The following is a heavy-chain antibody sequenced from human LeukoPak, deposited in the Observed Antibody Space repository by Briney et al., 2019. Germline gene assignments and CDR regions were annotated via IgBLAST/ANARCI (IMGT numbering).Heavy chain of an antibody. Sequence: PGGSLRLSCAASGFTFSSYAMSWVRQAPGKGLEWVSAISGSGGSTYYADSVKGRFTISRDNSKNTLYLQMNSLRAEDTAVYYCARDGRIVANDRGYYYYYGMDVWGKGTTVTVSS. CDR2: ISGSGGST. CDR3: ARDGRIVANDRGYYYYYGMDV. D-gene: IGHD5-12*01. J-gene: IGHJ6*04. V-gene: IGHV3-23*01. CDR1: GFTFSSYA.